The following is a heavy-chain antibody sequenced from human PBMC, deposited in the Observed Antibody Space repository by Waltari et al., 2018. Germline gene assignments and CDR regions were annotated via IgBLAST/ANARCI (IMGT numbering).Heavy chain of an antibody. D-gene: IGHD2-15*01. J-gene: IGHJ5*02. CDR2: IYYSGST. Sequence: QLQLQESGPGLVKPSETLSLTCSVSGGSISRQSDYWGWIRQPPGKGLEYIGTIYYSGSTYYNPSLKSRVTISIDTSKNQFSLKLSSVTAADTAVYYCARLPSGGASHWFDPWGKGTLVTVSS. CDR3: ARLPSGGASHWFDP. CDR1: GGSISRQSDY. V-gene: IGHV4-39*01.